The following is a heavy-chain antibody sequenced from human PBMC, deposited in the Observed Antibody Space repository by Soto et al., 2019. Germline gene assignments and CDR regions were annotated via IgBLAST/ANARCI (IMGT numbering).Heavy chain of an antibody. D-gene: IGHD2-15*01. CDR1: GFTFSSYA. V-gene: IGHV3-23*01. Sequence: GGSLRLSCAASGFTFSSYAMSWVRQAPGKGLEWVSAISGTGGTTYYADSVKGRFTISRDNSKNSLYLQMNSLRAEDTAVYYYAKSGAPSDIVVVVAATGFDYWGQGTLVTVSS. CDR3: AKSGAPSDIVVVVAATGFDY. CDR2: ISGTGGTT. J-gene: IGHJ4*02.